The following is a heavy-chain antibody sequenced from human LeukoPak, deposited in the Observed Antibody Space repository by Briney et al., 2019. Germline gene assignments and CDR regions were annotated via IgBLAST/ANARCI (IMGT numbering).Heavy chain of an antibody. D-gene: IGHD6-13*01. J-gene: IGHJ4*02. V-gene: IGHV3-11*01. CDR2: INVNGGAM. Sequence: GGSLRLSCAASGFSFKDCYFSWIRQAPGKGLEWVSFINVNGGAMYYADFVKGQFTISRDNAKSSLYLEMNSLRVEDTAVYYCARGPRILAAGSYYFDYWGQGSLVTVSS. CDR3: ARGPRILAAGSYYFDY. CDR1: GFSFKDCY.